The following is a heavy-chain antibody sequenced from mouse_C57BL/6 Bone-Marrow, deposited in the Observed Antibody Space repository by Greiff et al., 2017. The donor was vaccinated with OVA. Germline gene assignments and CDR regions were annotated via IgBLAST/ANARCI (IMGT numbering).Heavy chain of an antibody. CDR2: IYPGSGST. J-gene: IGHJ1*03. V-gene: IGHV1-55*01. D-gene: IGHD1-1*01. CDR3: ATSDYYGSSSYFDF. CDR1: GYTFTSYW. Sequence: QVQLQQPGAELVKPGASVKMSCKASGYTFTSYWITWVKQRPGQGLEWIGDIYPGSGSTNYNEKFKSKATLTVDTSSSTAYMQLSSLTSEDSAVYYCATSDYYGSSSYFDFCGTGTTVTVSA.